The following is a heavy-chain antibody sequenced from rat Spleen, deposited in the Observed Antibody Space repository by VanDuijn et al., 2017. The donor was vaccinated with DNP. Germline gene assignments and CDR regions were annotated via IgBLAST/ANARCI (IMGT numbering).Heavy chain of an antibody. V-gene: IGHV5-20*01. CDR1: GFTFSDYY. Sequence: EVQLVESGGGLVQPGRSMQISCAASGFTFSDYYMAWVRQAPKNGLEWGASISYEGSSTYYRDSVKGRFTISRDNAKSSLYLQMDSLMSEDTATYYCTTVRYDGYYPDWGQGVMVTVSS. CDR2: ISYEGSST. J-gene: IGHJ2*01. CDR3: TTVRYDGYYPD. D-gene: IGHD1-12*03.